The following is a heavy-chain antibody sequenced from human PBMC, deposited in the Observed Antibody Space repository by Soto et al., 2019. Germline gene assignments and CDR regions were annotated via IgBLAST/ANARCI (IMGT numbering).Heavy chain of an antibody. V-gene: IGHV3-74*01. CDR2: VDNDGSGT. CDR3: AKIVTTVTIEGAFDI. D-gene: IGHD4-17*01. J-gene: IGHJ3*02. Sequence: GGSLRLSCAASGFTFRDFWIHWVRQVPGKGLMWVSRVDNDGSGTSYADSVKGRFTISRDNAKNSLYLQMNSLRAEDTAVYYCAKIVTTVTIEGAFDIWGQGTMVTVSS. CDR1: GFTFRDFW.